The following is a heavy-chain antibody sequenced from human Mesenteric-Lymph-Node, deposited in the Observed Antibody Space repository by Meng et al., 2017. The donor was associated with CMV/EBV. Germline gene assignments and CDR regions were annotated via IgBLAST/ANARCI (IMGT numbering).Heavy chain of an antibody. J-gene: IGHJ4*02. CDR3: ARGSSSWPYYFDY. CDR1: GGSVSSNSAA. CDR2: TYYRSKWYN. D-gene: IGHD6-13*01. V-gene: IGHV6-1*01. Sequence: GGSVSSNSAAWNWIRQSPSRGLEWLGRTYYRSKWYNDYAVSVKSRVTINPDTSKNQFSLQLNSVTLEDTAVYYCARGSSSWPYYFDYWGQGTLVTVSS.